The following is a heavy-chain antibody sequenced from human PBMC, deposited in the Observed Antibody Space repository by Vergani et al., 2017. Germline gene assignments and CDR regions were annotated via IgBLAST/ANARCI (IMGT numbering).Heavy chain of an antibody. Sequence: EVQLVETGGGLIQPGGSLRLSCAASGFTVSSNYMSWVRQAPGKGLEWVSVIYSGGSTYYADSVKGRFTISRDNSKNTLYLQMNSLRAEDTAVYYCARTALVRGVSFDYWGQGTLVTVSS. CDR1: GFTVSSNY. J-gene: IGHJ4*02. V-gene: IGHV3-53*02. CDR3: ARTALVRGVSFDY. CDR2: IYSGGST. D-gene: IGHD3-10*01.